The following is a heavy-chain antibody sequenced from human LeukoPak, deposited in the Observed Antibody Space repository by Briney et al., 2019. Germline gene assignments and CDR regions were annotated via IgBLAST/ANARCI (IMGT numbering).Heavy chain of an antibody. V-gene: IGHV4-4*07. D-gene: IGHD3-10*01. CDR2: IYTSGST. J-gene: IGHJ5*02. CDR1: GGSISSYY. CDR3: ARDGGEVLWFGELGNWFDP. Sequence: PSETLSLTCTVSGGSISSYYWSWIRQPARKGLEWIGRIYTSGSTNYNPSLKSRVTISVDKSKNQFSLKLSSVTAADTAVYYCARDGGEVLWFGELGNWFDPWGQGTLVIVSS.